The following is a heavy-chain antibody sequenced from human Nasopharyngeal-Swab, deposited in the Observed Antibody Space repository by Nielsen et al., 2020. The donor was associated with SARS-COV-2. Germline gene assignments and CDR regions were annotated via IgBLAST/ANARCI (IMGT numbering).Heavy chain of an antibody. D-gene: IGHD5-24*01. CDR2: IYQDGSDK. V-gene: IGHV3-7*01. J-gene: IGHJ4*02. CDR3: AREGRDGFDY. Sequence: GGSLRLSCEASGFTFRTYWMSWVRQTPGKGLEWVANIYQDGSDKYYVDSVKGRFTISRDNAKNSLYLQMNSLRVEDTAVYNCAREGRDGFDYWGQGTLVTVSS. CDR1: GFTFRTYW.